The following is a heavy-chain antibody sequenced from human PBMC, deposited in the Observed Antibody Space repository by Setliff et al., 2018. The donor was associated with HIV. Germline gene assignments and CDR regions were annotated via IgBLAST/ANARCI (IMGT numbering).Heavy chain of an antibody. V-gene: IGHV4-38-2*01. CDR1: GYSISTAYY. D-gene: IGHD3-3*01. Sequence: KTSETLSLTCAVSGYSISTAYYWGWIRQPPGKGLEWIGSVYHSGTTYYNPSLKSRVTISVDMSNNQFSLKVTSVTAADTAVYYCMRGRSITIFGVAYFDFWGRGTQVTVSS. CDR3: MRGRSITIFGVAYFDF. J-gene: IGHJ4*02. CDR2: VYHSGTT.